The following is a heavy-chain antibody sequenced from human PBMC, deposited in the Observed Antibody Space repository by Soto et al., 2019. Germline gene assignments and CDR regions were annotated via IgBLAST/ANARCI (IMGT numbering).Heavy chain of an antibody. J-gene: IGHJ4*02. D-gene: IGHD6-19*01. Sequence: SETLSLTCTVSGGSISSYYWSWIRQPPGKGLEWIGYIHYSGSTNYNPSLKSRVTISVDTSKNQFSLKLSFVTAAVTAVYYCARRRSSGWFDPFDYWGQGTLVTVSS. CDR1: GGSISSYY. CDR3: ARRRSSGWFDPFDY. V-gene: IGHV4-59*08. CDR2: IHYSGST.